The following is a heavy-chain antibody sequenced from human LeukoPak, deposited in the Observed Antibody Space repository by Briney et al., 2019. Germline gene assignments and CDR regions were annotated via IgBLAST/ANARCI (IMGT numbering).Heavy chain of an antibody. D-gene: IGHD3-10*01. CDR3: ARDQRLLFEAFDY. Sequence: GGPLRLSCAASGFTFSSYAMHWVRQAPGKGLEYVSAISSNGGSTYYANSVKGRFTISRDNSKNTLYLQMGSLRAEDMAVYYCARDQRLLFEAFDYWGQGTLVNVSS. CDR2: ISSNGGST. V-gene: IGHV3-64*01. CDR1: GFTFSSYA. J-gene: IGHJ4*02.